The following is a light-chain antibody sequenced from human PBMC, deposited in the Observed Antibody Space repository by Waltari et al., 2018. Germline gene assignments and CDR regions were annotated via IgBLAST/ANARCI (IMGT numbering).Light chain of an antibody. CDR1: SRDVGAWRF. V-gene: IGLV2-11*01. CDR2: GVN. Sequence: QSALTQPRSVSGSPGQSVTISCTGSSRDVGAWRFVVWYQQHPGKAPKVLIFGVNKRPSGVPDRFSCSKSGNTAFLTISGLQADDEVDYYCCAYAGSYTWVFGGGTRLTVL. J-gene: IGLJ3*02. CDR3: CAYAGSYTWV.